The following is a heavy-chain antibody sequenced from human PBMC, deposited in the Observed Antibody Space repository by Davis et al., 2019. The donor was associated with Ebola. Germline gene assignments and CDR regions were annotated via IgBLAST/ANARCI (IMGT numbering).Heavy chain of an antibody. V-gene: IGHV3-30*18. CDR3: AKTIGWLQQAGEEYFQH. CDR2: ISYDGSNK. CDR1: GFTFSSYG. D-gene: IGHD5-24*01. Sequence: GESLKISCAASGFTFSSYGMHWVRQAPGKGLEWVAVISYDGSNKYYADSVKGRFTISRDNAKNSLYLQMNSLRIEDTAVYYCAKTIGWLQQAGEEYFQHWDQGTQVTVSS. J-gene: IGHJ1*01.